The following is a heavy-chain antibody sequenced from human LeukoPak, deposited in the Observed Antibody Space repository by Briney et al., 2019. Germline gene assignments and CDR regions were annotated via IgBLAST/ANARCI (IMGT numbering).Heavy chain of an antibody. Sequence: GGPLRLSCAASGFIFSTYNIDWVRQAPGKGLEWVSSISSSSSYIYYADSVKGRFTISRDNAKNSLYLQMNSLRAEDTAVYYCARDLCGGDCYPNWFDPWGQGTLVTVSS. CDR1: GFIFSTYN. J-gene: IGHJ5*02. D-gene: IGHD2-21*02. V-gene: IGHV3-21*01. CDR2: ISSSSSYI. CDR3: ARDLCGGDCYPNWFDP.